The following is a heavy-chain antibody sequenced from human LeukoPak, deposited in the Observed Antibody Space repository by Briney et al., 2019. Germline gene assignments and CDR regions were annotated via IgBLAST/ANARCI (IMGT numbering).Heavy chain of an antibody. J-gene: IGHJ4*02. V-gene: IGHV1-18*01. CDR3: ARDPLGGGREFDY. CDR1: GGTFSSYA. Sequence: GASVKVSCKASGGTFSSYAISWVRQAPGQGLEWMGWISAYNGNTNYAQRLQGRVTMTTDTSTSTAYMELRSLRSDDTAVYYCARDPLGGGREFDYWGQGTLVTVSS. D-gene: IGHD2-15*01. CDR2: ISAYNGNT.